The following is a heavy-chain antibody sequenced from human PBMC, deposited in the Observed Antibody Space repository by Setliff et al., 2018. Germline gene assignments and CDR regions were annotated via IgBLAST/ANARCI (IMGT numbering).Heavy chain of an antibody. J-gene: IGHJ4*02. Sequence: SETLSLTCTVSGYSISSGYIWGWIRQPPGKGLEWVGDIGHTGSINYNPSLKSRLTISRDTSKNQVSLKLNSVTATDTAVYYCARDLGHGGDSDYRGQGIQVTVSS. CDR2: IGHTGSI. CDR1: GYSISSGYI. V-gene: IGHV4-38-2*02. CDR3: ARDLGHGGDSDY. D-gene: IGHD2-21*02.